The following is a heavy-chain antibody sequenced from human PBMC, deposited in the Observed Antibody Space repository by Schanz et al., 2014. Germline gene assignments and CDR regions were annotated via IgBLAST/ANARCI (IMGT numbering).Heavy chain of an antibody. J-gene: IGHJ6*02. CDR3: ARDNRQGSGPCSGGSCHPCGMDV. Sequence: EVQLVQSGGGLVQPGGSLRLSCAASGFTFSRYWMQWVRQAPGKGLVWVSRIYMDGSGRDYGDSVKGRFTVSRDNAKNTLYWQMDSRRAEDTAVYYCARDNRQGSGPCSGGSCHPCGMDVWGQGTTVIVSS. V-gene: IGHV3-74*01. CDR1: GFTFSRYW. D-gene: IGHD2-15*01. CDR2: IYMDGSGR.